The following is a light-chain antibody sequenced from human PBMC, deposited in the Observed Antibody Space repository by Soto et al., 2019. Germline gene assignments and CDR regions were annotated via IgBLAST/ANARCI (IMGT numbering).Light chain of an antibody. CDR3: SSYAYGSTLGV. J-gene: IGLJ3*02. Sequence: QSALTQPASVSGSPGQSITISCTGTSSDVGSYNVVSWFQQHPDKAPKLMIYEVSKRPSGVSNRFSGSKSGNTASLTISGLQPEDEADYYCSSYAYGSTLGVFGRGTKLTVL. CDR1: SSDVGSYNV. CDR2: EVS. V-gene: IGLV2-23*02.